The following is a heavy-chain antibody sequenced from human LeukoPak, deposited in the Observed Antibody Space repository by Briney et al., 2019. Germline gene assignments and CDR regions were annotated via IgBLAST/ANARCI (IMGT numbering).Heavy chain of an antibody. Sequence: GGSLRLSCAASGFTFSDYAMHWVRQPPGKGLEWVAVISFDGNNKYYVDSVKGRFTISRDNAKNTLYLQMNSLRAEDTAVYYCASLYSSGWPDNWFDPWGQGTLVTVSS. J-gene: IGHJ5*02. CDR1: GFTFSDYA. V-gene: IGHV3-30*03. CDR3: ASLYSSGWPDNWFDP. D-gene: IGHD6-19*01. CDR2: ISFDGNNK.